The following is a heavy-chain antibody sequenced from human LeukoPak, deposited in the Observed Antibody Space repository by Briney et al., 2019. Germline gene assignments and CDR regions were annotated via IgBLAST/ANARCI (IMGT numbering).Heavy chain of an antibody. Sequence: GGSLRLSCAASGFTFSSYGMHWVRQAPGKGLEWVAVIWYDGSNKYYADSVKGRFTISRDNSKNTLYLQMNSLRAEDTAVYYCAKALGTYYDYFQHWGQGTLVTVSS. J-gene: IGHJ1*01. CDR2: IWYDGSNK. V-gene: IGHV3-33*06. CDR1: GFTFSSYG. CDR3: AKALGTYYDYFQH. D-gene: IGHD1-26*01.